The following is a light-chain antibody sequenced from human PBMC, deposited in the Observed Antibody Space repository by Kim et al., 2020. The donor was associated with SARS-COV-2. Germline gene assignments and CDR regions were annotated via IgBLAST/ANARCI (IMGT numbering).Light chain of an antibody. CDR1: QGIRTY. V-gene: IGKV1-8*01. J-gene: IGKJ4*01. CDR3: QQYYSYPLT. CDR2: AAS. Sequence: ASTGDRDTITCRASQGIRTYLAWYQQKPGKAPNLLIYAASTLQSGVPSRFSGSGSGTDFTLTISCLQSEDFATYYCQQYYSYPLTFGGGTKVDIK.